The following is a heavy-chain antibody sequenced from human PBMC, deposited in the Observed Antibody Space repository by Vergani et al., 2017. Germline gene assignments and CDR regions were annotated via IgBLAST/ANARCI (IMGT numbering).Heavy chain of an antibody. CDR3: AKDGDATFDY. Sequence: EVQLVESGGGVVQPGGSLRLSCAASGFTFDDYAMHWVRQAPGKGLEWVSLIGGDGGSTYYADSVKGRFTISRYNSKNSLYLQMNSLRTEDTALYYCAKDGDATFDYWGQGTLVTVSS. D-gene: IGHD2-15*01. V-gene: IGHV3-43*02. J-gene: IGHJ4*02. CDR2: IGGDGGST. CDR1: GFTFDDYA.